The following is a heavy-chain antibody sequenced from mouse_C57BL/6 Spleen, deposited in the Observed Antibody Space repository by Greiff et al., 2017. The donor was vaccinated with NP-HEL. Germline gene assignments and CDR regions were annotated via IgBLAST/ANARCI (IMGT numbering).Heavy chain of an antibody. CDR1: GYTFTSYW. J-gene: IGHJ2*01. CDR2: IDPSDSYN. V-gene: IGHV1-69*01. D-gene: IGHD4-1*01. Sequence: QVQLQQSGAELVMPGASVKLSCKASGYTFTSYWMHWVKQRPGQGLEWIGEIDPSDSYNNYNQKFKGKSTLTVDKSSCTACMQLSSLTSEDSAVYYCARGTGTLGYLDYWGQGTTLTVSS. CDR3: ARGTGTLGYLDY.